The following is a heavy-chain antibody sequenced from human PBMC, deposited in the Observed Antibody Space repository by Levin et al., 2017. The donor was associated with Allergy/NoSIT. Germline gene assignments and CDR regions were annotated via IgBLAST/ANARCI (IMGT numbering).Heavy chain of an antibody. CDR2: ISWNSGSI. J-gene: IGHJ3*02. Sequence: LSLTCAASGFTFDDYAMHWVRQAPGKGLEWVSGISWNSGSIGYADSVKGRFTISRDNAKNSLYLQMNSLRAEDTALYYCAKDLAVAGRSDAFDIWGQGTMVTVSS. CDR3: AKDLAVAGRSDAFDI. V-gene: IGHV3-9*01. CDR1: GFTFDDYA. D-gene: IGHD6-19*01.